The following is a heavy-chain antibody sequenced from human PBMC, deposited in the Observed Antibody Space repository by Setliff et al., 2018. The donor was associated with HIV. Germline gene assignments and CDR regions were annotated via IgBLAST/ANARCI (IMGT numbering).Heavy chain of an antibody. CDR2: IYPGDFET. Sequence: GESLKISCKASGYTFMNYWIGWVRQVPGKGLEWVGIIYPGDFETRYGPSFRGQVAISVQKSLNTAYLQWTVLKASDTAMYYCARRHRIGSTNGLFDTWGQGTLVTVSS. CDR3: ARRHRIGSTNGLFDT. V-gene: IGHV5-51*01. CDR1: GYTFMNYW. J-gene: IGHJ5*02. D-gene: IGHD2-2*01.